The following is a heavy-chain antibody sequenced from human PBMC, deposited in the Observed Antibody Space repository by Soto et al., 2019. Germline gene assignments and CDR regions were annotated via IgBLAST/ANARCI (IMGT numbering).Heavy chain of an antibody. Sequence: QVQLQESGPGLVKPSQTLSLTCTVSGGSISSGDYYWSWIRQPPGKGLEWIGYIYYSGSTYYNPSLRSRVTISVDPSKTQFSRKLSSVTAADTAVYYCARVGGFGATTIDYWGQGTLVTVSS. CDR1: GGSISSGDYY. V-gene: IGHV4-30-4*01. D-gene: IGHD3-10*01. CDR3: ARVGGFGATTIDY. CDR2: IYYSGST. J-gene: IGHJ4*02.